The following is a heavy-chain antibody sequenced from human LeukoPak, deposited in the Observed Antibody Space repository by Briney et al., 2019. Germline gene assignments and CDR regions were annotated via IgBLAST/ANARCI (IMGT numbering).Heavy chain of an antibody. CDR3: ARDKSTYYDFWSGYFHLYYYYGMDV. CDR1: GFTFSDYY. V-gene: IGHV3-11*04. J-gene: IGHJ6*02. D-gene: IGHD3-3*01. Sequence: GGSLRLSCAASGFTFSDYYMSWIRQAPGKGLGWVSYISSSGSTIYYADSVKGRFTISRDNAKNSLYLQMNSLRAEDTAVYYCARDKSTYYDFWSGYFHLYYYYGMDVWGQGTTVTVSS. CDR2: ISSSGSTI.